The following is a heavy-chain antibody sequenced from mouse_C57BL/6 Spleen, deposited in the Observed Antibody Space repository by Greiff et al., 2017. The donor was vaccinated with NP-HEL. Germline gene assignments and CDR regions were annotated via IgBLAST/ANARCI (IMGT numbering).Heavy chain of an antibody. Sequence: EVKLVESVAELVRPGASVKLSCTASGFNIKNTYMHWVKQRPEQGLEWIGRIDPANGNTKYAPKFQGKATITADTSSNTAYLQLSSLTSEDTAIYYCARCLYDYDKGVDYWGQGTTLTVSS. CDR3: ARCLYDYDKGVDY. CDR1: GFNIKNTY. CDR2: IDPANGNT. V-gene: IGHV14-3*01. D-gene: IGHD2-4*01. J-gene: IGHJ2*01.